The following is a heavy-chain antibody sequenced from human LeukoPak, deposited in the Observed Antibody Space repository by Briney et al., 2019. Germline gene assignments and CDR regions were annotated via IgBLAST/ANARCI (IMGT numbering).Heavy chain of an antibody. Sequence: ASVKVSCKASGYTFTSYGISWVRQAPGQGLEWMGWISAYNGNTNYAQKLQGRVTMTTDTSTSTAYMELRSLRSDDTAVYYCARGPTYGGSLGYYYYYMDVWGKGTTVTISS. CDR1: GYTFTSYG. CDR2: ISAYNGNT. CDR3: ARGPTYGGSLGYYYYYMDV. J-gene: IGHJ6*03. D-gene: IGHD1-26*01. V-gene: IGHV1-18*01.